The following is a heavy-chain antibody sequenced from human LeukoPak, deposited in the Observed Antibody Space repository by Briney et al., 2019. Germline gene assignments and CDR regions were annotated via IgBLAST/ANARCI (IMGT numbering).Heavy chain of an antibody. J-gene: IGHJ4*02. V-gene: IGHV4-4*07. D-gene: IGHD3-22*01. CDR2: IYTSGST. CDR3: ARGHYDSSGYYYYFDY. Sequence: SETLSLTCTVSGGSISSHYWSWIRQPAGKGLEWIGRIYTSGSTNYNPSLKSRVTMSVDTSKNQFSLKLSSVTAADTAVYYCARGHYDSSGYYYYFDYWGQGALVTVSS. CDR1: GGSISSHY.